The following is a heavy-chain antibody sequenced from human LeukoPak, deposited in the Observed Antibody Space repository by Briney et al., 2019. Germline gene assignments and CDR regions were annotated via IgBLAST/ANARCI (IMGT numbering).Heavy chain of an antibody. J-gene: IGHJ6*02. CDR2: ISAYNGNT. CDR3: ARSEATEYYYYGMDV. V-gene: IGHV1-18*01. CDR1: GYTFTSYG. Sequence: GALVKVSCKASGYTFTSYGISWVRQAPGQGLEWMGWISAYNGNTNYAQKLQGRVTMTTDTSTSTAYMELRSLRSDDTAVYYCARSEATEYYYYGMDVWGQGTTVTVSS.